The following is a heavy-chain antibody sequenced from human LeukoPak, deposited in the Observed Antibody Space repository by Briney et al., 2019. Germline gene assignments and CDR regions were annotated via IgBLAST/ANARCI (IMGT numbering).Heavy chain of an antibody. Sequence: SETLSLTCTVSGGSISSGGHYWSWIRQHPGKGLEWIGYIYYSGSTYYNPSLKSRVTISVDTSKNQFSLKLSSVTAADTAVYYCARAVPGSSWYFDYWGQGTLVTVSS. D-gene: IGHD6-13*01. V-gene: IGHV4-31*03. CDR2: IYYSGST. CDR3: ARAVPGSSWYFDY. CDR1: GGSISSGGHY. J-gene: IGHJ4*02.